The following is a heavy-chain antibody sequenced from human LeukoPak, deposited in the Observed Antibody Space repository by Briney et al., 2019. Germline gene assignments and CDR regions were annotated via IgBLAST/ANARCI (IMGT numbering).Heavy chain of an antibody. Sequence: GESLKISCAASGFTFSSYGMHWVLQAPGKGLEWVAFIRYDGSNKYYADSVKGRFTISRDNSKNTLYLQMNSLRAEDTAVYYCAREQGQWLVRGCDYWGQGTLVTVSS. J-gene: IGHJ4*02. CDR2: IRYDGSNK. D-gene: IGHD6-19*01. CDR1: GFTFSSYG. V-gene: IGHV3-30*02. CDR3: AREQGQWLVRGCDY.